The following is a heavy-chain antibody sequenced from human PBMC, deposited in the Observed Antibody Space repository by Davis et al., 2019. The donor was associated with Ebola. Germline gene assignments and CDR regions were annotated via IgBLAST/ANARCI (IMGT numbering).Heavy chain of an antibody. V-gene: IGHV1-8*02. CDR2: MNPNSGNT. Sequence: ASVKVSCKASGYTFTSYGISWVRQAPGQGLEWMGWMNPNSGNTGYAQKFQGRVTMTRNTSISTAYMELSSLRSEDTAVYYCARGGGWYYIWYFDLWGRGTLVTVSS. J-gene: IGHJ2*01. CDR1: GYTFTSYG. D-gene: IGHD6-19*01. CDR3: ARGGGWYYIWYFDL.